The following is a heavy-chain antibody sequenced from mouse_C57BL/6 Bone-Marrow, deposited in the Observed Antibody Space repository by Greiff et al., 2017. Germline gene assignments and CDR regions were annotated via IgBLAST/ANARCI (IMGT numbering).Heavy chain of an antibody. Sequence: QVQLKQPGAELVMPGASVKLSCKASGYTFTSYWMHWVKQRPGQGLEWIGEIDPSDSYTNYNQKFKGKSTLTVDKSSSPAYMQLSSLTSEDSAVYYCARKDWDDYAMDYWGQGTSVTVSS. J-gene: IGHJ4*01. CDR1: GYTFTSYW. CDR3: ARKDWDDYAMDY. CDR2: IDPSDSYT. V-gene: IGHV1-69*01. D-gene: IGHD4-1*01.